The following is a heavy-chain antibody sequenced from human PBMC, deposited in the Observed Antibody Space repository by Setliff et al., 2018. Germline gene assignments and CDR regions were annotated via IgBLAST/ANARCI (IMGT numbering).Heavy chain of an antibody. Sequence: ASVKVSCKASGYTFTGYYMHWVRQAPGQGLEWMGWINPNSGGTNYAQKFQGWVTMTRDTSISTAYMELSRLRSDDTAVYYCARGPRITIFGVVSLSLYGMDVWGRGTTVTVSS. V-gene: IGHV1-2*04. CDR2: INPNSGGT. J-gene: IGHJ6*02. D-gene: IGHD3-3*01. CDR3: ARGPRITIFGVVSLSLYGMDV. CDR1: GYTFTGYY.